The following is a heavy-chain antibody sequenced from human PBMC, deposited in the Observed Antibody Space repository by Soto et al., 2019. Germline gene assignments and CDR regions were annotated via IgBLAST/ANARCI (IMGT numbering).Heavy chain of an antibody. V-gene: IGHV4-31*03. Sequence: QVQLQESGPGLVKPSQTLSLTCTVSGGSISNVGYYWTWIRQHPEKGLEWIGYISHSGSAYYNPSLKSRYTLTVDTSKNQFSLIVTSVTAADTAMYYCAREVPGFNGFEYWGRGTLVTVSS. D-gene: IGHD2-8*01. CDR1: GGSISNVGYY. CDR3: AREVPGFNGFEY. CDR2: ISHSGSA. J-gene: IGHJ4*02.